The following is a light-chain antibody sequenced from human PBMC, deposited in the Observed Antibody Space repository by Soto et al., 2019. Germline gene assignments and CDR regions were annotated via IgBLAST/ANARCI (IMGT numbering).Light chain of an antibody. CDR1: RYIRSD. J-gene: IGKJ1*01. CDR3: QHYNSYSEA. Sequence: DLQMTQSPSSLSASVGDRVTITCRASRYIRSDLSWYQQKPGKAPKLLIYKASTLKSGVPSRFSGSGSGTEFTLTISSLQPDDFATYYCQHYNSYSEAFGQGTKVDIK. CDR2: KAS. V-gene: IGKV1-5*03.